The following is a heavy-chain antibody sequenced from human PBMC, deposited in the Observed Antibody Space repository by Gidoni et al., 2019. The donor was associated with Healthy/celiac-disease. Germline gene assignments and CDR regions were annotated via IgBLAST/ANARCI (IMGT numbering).Heavy chain of an antibody. CDR1: GATFRRYA. V-gene: IGHV1-69*01. CDR3: ARERKDTARVTYIDY. D-gene: IGHD5-18*01. Sequence: QVQLVQSGAAVKKPGASGTVSGKPSGATFRRYAISWVRQALGQGREWMGGVIPIVGTANCAQKYQDRVTITADESTSTGYMELSSLRFEDTAVYDGARERKDTARVTYIDYWGQGTLVTVSS. CDR2: VIPIVGTA. J-gene: IGHJ4*02.